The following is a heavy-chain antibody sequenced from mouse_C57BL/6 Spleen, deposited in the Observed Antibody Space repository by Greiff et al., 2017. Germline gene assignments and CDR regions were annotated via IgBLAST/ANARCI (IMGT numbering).Heavy chain of an antibody. CDR1: GFSLTSYG. Sequence: QVQLKESGPGLVAPSQSLSITCTVSGFSLTSYGVHWVRQPPGKGLEWLVVIWSDGSTTYNSAPKSRLSISKDNSKRQVFLRMNSLQTDDTAMYYCARHITTGMDYWGQGTSVTVSS. CDR3: ARHITTGMDY. D-gene: IGHD1-1*01. J-gene: IGHJ4*01. V-gene: IGHV2-6-1*01. CDR2: IWSDGST.